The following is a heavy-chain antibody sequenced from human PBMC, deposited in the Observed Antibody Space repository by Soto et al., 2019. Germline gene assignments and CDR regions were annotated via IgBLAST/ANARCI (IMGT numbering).Heavy chain of an antibody. CDR1: GVYIDSGAFY. D-gene: IGHD2-8*01. J-gene: IGHJ4*02. V-gene: IGHV4-31*02. CDR2: ISLSGTT. Sequence: QVLLQESGPRLVKPSETLSLTCSVSGVYIDSGAFYWNWIRQFTGKAPELLGYISLSGTTYYSPSLKSRISMSIDTSNNQFFLEMTSVTAADTAVYFCARACVYYCPNSDCGFFFYHGGRGALVAVSS. CDR3: ARACVYYCPNSDCGFFFYH.